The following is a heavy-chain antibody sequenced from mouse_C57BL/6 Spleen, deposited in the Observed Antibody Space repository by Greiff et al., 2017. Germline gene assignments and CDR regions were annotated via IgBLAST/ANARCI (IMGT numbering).Heavy chain of an antibody. CDR2: IYPGSGNT. CDR3: ARDTTVVARGFAY. V-gene: IGHV1-76*01. D-gene: IGHD1-1*01. J-gene: IGHJ3*01. CDR1: GYPFTDYY. Sequence: VQLKQSGAELVRPGASVKLSCKASGYPFTDYYINWVKQRPGQGLEWIARIYPGSGNTYYNEKFKGKATLTAEKSSSTAYMQLSSLTSEDSAVYFCARDTTVVARGFAYWGQGTLVTVSA.